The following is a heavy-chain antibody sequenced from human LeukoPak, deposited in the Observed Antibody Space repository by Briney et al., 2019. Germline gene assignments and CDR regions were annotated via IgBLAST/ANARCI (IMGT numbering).Heavy chain of an antibody. CDR3: ARDRWELLRYYYYGMDV. Sequence: GGSLRLSCAASGFTFSLYEMNWVRQAPGKGLEWVSYISGGGETRYYADSVKGRFTISRDNGKNSLYLQMNSLRDEDTAVYYCARDRWELLRYYYYGMDVWGQGTTVTVSS. CDR1: GFTFSLYE. J-gene: IGHJ6*02. V-gene: IGHV3-48*03. CDR2: ISGGGETR. D-gene: IGHD1-26*01.